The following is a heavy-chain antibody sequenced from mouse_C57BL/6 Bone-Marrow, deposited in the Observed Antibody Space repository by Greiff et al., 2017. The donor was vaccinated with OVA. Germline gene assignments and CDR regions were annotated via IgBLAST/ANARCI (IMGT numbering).Heavy chain of an antibody. CDR2: IWSGGST. V-gene: IGHV2-2*01. J-gene: IGHJ4*01. D-gene: IGHD4-1*01. CDR1: GFSLTSYG. Sequence: QVQLKESGPGLVQPSQSLSITCTVSGFSLTSYGVRWVRQPPGKGLAWPGVIWSGGSTDYNAAFISSLSTSTDNSKSQVFLKMNNLQADDTAIDYCARKTGVGDAMDYWGQGTSVTVSS. CDR3: ARKTGVGDAMDY.